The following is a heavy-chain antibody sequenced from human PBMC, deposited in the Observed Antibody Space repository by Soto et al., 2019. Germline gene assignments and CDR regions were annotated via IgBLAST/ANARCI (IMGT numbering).Heavy chain of an antibody. CDR2: IIPIFGTA. V-gene: IGHV1-69*13. CDR1: GGTFSSYA. J-gene: IGHJ4*02. Sequence: SVKVSCKASGGTFSSYAISWVRQDPGQGLEWMGGIIPIFGTANYAQKFQGRVTISADESTSTAYMELSSLRSEDTAVYYCARAHVDEQGYFDYWGQETLVTVSS. CDR3: ARAHVDEQGYFDY. D-gene: IGHD2-21*01.